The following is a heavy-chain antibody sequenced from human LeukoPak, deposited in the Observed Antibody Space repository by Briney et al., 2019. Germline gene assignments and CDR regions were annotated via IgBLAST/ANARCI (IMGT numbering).Heavy chain of an antibody. V-gene: IGHV4-59*08. J-gene: IGHJ2*01. Sequence: SETLSLTCTVSGGSTSIDYWSWIRQSPGKGLEWVGYVYNSGDTGKNPSLKSRVTILLDTSKNQCSLKLTSVSAADTAVYYCARLKLGAYFDLWGRGTLVTVSS. CDR2: VYNSGDT. D-gene: IGHD3-16*01. CDR1: GGSTSIDY. CDR3: ARLKLGAYFDL.